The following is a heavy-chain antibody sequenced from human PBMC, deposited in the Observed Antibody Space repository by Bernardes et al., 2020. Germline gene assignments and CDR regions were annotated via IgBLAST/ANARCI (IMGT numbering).Heavy chain of an antibody. CDR1: GFTFSSYT. J-gene: IGHJ4*02. D-gene: IGHD3-10*01. V-gene: IGHV3-21*01. Sequence: GGSLRLSCAASGFTFSSYTMTWVRQAPGKGLEWVSSISNDNVYIYDADSVKGRFTISRDNAKNSLFLQMNSLRAEDTAVYYCARRGDSGRTWYGEGIDYWGQGTLVTVSS. CDR3: ARRGDSGRTWYGEGIDY. CDR2: ISNDNVYI.